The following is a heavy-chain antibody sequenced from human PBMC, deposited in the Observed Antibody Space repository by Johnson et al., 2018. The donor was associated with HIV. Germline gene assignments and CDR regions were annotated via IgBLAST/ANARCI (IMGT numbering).Heavy chain of an antibody. D-gene: IGHD5-24*01. Sequence: QVQLVESGGGLVKPGGSLRLSCAASGFTFSDYYMSWIRQAAGKGLEWISYISNSGSTINYADSVKGRFTVSRDNAKNSLFLQMNSLRAEDTAVYYCAREMAATNAWALDIWGQGTMVTVSS. J-gene: IGHJ3*02. CDR2: ISNSGSTI. CDR3: AREMAATNAWALDI. V-gene: IGHV3-11*04. CDR1: GFTFSDYY.